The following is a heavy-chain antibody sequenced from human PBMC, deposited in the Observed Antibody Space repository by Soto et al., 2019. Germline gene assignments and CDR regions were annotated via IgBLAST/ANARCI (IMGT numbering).Heavy chain of an antibody. J-gene: IGHJ6*02. Sequence: QVQLVESGGGVVQPGRSLRLSCAASGFTFSSYAMHWVRQAPGKGLEWVAVISYDGSNKYYADSVKGRFTISRDNSKNTLYLQMNSLRAEDTAVYYCARDVGWAVPCSVYYYGMDVWGQGTTVTVSS. CDR2: ISYDGSNK. CDR1: GFTFSSYA. D-gene: IGHD2-2*03. V-gene: IGHV3-30-3*01. CDR3: ARDVGWAVPCSVYYYGMDV.